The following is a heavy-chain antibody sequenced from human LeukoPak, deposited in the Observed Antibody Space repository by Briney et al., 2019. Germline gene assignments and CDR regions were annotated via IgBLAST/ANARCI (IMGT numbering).Heavy chain of an antibody. CDR2: ISSSSSYI. Sequence: GGSLRLSCAASGFTFSSYNMNWVRQAPGKGLEWVSSISSSSSYIYYADSLKGRFTISRDNAKNSLFLQMNSLRAEDTAVYYCARQLGGSYAFDYWGQGTLVTFSS. V-gene: IGHV3-21*01. J-gene: IGHJ4*02. CDR3: ARQLGGSYAFDY. D-gene: IGHD3-16*01. CDR1: GFTFSSYN.